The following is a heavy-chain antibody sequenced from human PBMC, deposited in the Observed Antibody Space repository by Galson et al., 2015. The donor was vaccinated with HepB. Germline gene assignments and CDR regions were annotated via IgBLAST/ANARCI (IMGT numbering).Heavy chain of an antibody. CDR3: ARDRHVLRYFDWSTPYYYYYGMDV. Sequence: SLRLSCAASGFTFSSYAMHWVRQAPGKGLEWVAVISYDGSNKYYADSVKGRFTISRDNSKNTLYLQMNSLRAEDTAVYYCARDRHVLRYFDWSTPYYYYYGMDVWGQGTTVTVSS. D-gene: IGHD3-9*01. J-gene: IGHJ6*02. V-gene: IGHV3-30-3*01. CDR2: ISYDGSNK. CDR1: GFTFSSYA.